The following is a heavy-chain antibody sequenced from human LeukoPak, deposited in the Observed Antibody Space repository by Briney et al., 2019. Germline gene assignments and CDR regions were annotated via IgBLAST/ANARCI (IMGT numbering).Heavy chain of an antibody. D-gene: IGHD6-13*01. J-gene: IGHJ3*01. CDR1: GFTFSSNG. CDR3: ARDISSWPAASLDL. CDR2: IWYDGSNK. Sequence: GGSLRLSCAPSGFTFSSNGMHWVRQAPGKGLEWVAVIWYDGSNKKYADSVKGRFTISRDNSKNALFLQMNSLRDEDTAVYYCARDISSWPAASLDLWGQGTMVTVSS. V-gene: IGHV3-33*01.